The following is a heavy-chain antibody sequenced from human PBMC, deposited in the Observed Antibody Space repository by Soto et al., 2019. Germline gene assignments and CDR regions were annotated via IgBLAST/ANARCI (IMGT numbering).Heavy chain of an antibody. V-gene: IGHV4-30-2*01. Sequence: SETLSLTCAVSGGSIITGDFSWNWIRQPPGKGMEWVGYIYHEGSTYYKTSLKGRANISVDRSKNYFSLKLSSVTAADTGVYFCARGRSTSGYPNFDPWGQGTLVTVSS. CDR3: ARGRSTSGYPNFDP. J-gene: IGHJ5*02. D-gene: IGHD3-22*01. CDR2: IYHEGST. CDR1: GGSIITGDFS.